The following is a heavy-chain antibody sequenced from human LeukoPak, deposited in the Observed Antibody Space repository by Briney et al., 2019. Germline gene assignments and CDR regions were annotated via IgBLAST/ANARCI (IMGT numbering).Heavy chain of an antibody. D-gene: IGHD2-2*01. V-gene: IGHV4-31*03. CDR2: TYYSENT. CDR3: ARGSCTGFVPAAIHY. J-gene: IGHJ4*02. CDR1: GGSISSGGYY. Sequence: SQTLSLTCTVAGGSISSGGYYWSWILQHPVKGLEGIGHTYYSENTYNNLTLKRRVTISVDTAKNQFCLELSSVTAADAAVYYCARGSCTGFVPAAIHYWGQGTLVTVSS.